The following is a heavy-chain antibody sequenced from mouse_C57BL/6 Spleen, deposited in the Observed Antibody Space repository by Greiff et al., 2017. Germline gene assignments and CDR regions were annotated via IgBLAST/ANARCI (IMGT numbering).Heavy chain of an antibody. Sequence: VQLQQSVAELVRPGASVKLSCTASGFNFKNTYMHWVKQRPEQGLEWIGRIDPANGNTKYAPKFQGKATITADTSSNTAYLQLSSLTSEDTAIYYCARYGNLFGYWGQGTTLTVSS. CDR1: GFNFKNTY. CDR3: ARYGNLFGY. J-gene: IGHJ2*01. D-gene: IGHD1-1*01. V-gene: IGHV14-3*01. CDR2: IDPANGNT.